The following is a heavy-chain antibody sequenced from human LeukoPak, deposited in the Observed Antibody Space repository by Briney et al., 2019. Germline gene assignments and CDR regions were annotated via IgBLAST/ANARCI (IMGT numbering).Heavy chain of an antibody. Sequence: KPSETLSLTCTVSGGSISSSSYYWGWIRQPPGKGLEWIGSIYYSGSTYYNPSLKSRVTISVDTSKNQFSLKLSSVTAADTAVYYCARTRSSGYLTFDYWGQGILVTVSS. V-gene: IGHV4-39*01. D-gene: IGHD3-22*01. CDR1: GGSISSSSYY. J-gene: IGHJ4*02. CDR2: IYYSGST. CDR3: ARTRSSGYLTFDY.